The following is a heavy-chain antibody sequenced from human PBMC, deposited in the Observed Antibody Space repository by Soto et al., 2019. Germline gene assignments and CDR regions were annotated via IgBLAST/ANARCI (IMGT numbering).Heavy chain of an antibody. CDR3: ARKFPESTRLPIYWYLDL. CDR1: GFTFINYA. CDR2: VSGGGDTT. D-gene: IGHD2-2*01. Sequence: EVQLLESGGGLVQPGGSLRLSCEGSGFTFINYAMNWVRQAPGKGLEWVSAVSGGGDTTFYADSVKGRFTISRDNSKNTVSLQITSLRVDDTAVYYCARKFPESTRLPIYWYLDLWGRCTLVTVSS. J-gene: IGHJ2*01. V-gene: IGHV3-23*01.